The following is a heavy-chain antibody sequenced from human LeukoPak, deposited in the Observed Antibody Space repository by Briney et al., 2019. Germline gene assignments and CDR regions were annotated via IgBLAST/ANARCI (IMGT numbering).Heavy chain of an antibody. CDR3: AKDFHYDTMAFDY. CDR2: ISWNSGSI. V-gene: IGHV3-9*01. D-gene: IGHD3-10*01. J-gene: IGHJ4*02. CDR1: VFTFDDYA. Sequence: PGGSLRLSCAASVFTFDDYAMHWVRQAPGKGLEWVSGISWNSGSIGYADSVKGRFTISRDNAKNSLYLQMNSLRAEDTALYYCAKDFHYDTMAFDYWGQGTLVTVSS.